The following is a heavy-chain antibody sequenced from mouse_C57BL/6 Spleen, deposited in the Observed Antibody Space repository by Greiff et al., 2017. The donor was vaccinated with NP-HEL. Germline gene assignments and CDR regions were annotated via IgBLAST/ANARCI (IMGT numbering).Heavy chain of an antibody. J-gene: IGHJ3*01. Sequence: VQLQQPGAELVKPGASVKLSCKASGYTFTSYWMQWVKQRPGQGLEWIGEIDPSDSYTNYNQKFKGKATLTVDTSSSTAYMQLSSLTSEDSAVYYCAREDDWFAYWGQGTLVTVSA. V-gene: IGHV1-50*01. CDR2: IDPSDSYT. CDR1: GYTFTSYW. D-gene: IGHD2-3*01. CDR3: AREDDWFAY.